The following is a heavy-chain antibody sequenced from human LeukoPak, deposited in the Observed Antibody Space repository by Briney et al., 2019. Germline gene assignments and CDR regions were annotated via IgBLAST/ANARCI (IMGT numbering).Heavy chain of an antibody. CDR3: AIYYDFWSGYSSNRLFDP. D-gene: IGHD3-3*01. V-gene: IGHV1-69*01. Sequence: SVKVSCKASGGTFSSYAISWVRQAPGQGLEWMGGIIPIFGTANYAQKFQGRVTITADESTSTAYRELSSLRSEDTAVYYCAIYYDFWSGYSSNRLFDPWGQGTLVTVSS. CDR1: GGTFSSYA. J-gene: IGHJ5*02. CDR2: IIPIFGTA.